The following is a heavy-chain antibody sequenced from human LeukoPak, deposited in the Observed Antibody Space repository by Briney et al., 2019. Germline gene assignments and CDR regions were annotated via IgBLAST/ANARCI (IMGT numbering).Heavy chain of an antibody. Sequence: GGSLRLSCAASGFTFSSYWMSWARQAPGKGLEWVANIKQDGSEKYYVDFVKGRFTISRDNAKNSLYLQMNSLRAEDTAVYYCAELGITMIGGVWGKGTTVTISS. CDR1: GFTFSSYW. J-gene: IGHJ6*04. CDR2: IKQDGSEK. D-gene: IGHD3-10*02. V-gene: IGHV3-7*01. CDR3: AELGITMIGGV.